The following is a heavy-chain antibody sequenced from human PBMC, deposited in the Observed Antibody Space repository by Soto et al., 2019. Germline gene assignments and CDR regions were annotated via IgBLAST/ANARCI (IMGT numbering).Heavy chain of an antibody. CDR1: GGTFSSYA. CDR2: IIPIFGTA. D-gene: IGHD4-17*01. J-gene: IGHJ5*02. Sequence: QVPLVQSGAEVKKPGSSVKVSCKASGGTFSSYANSWVRQAPGQGLEWMGGIIPIFGTANYAQKFQGRVTITADESTSTAYMELSSLRSEDTAVYYCAAREKRLRSGWFDPWGQGTLVTVSS. V-gene: IGHV1-69*01. CDR3: AAREKRLRSGWFDP.